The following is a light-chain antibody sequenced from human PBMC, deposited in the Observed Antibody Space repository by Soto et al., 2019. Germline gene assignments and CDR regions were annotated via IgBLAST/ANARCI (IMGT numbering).Light chain of an antibody. CDR3: QQYYTTPLT. CDR1: QSVLYSSNNKNY. V-gene: IGKV4-1*01. Sequence: DIVLTQSPDSLAVSLDEWAPINCKSSQSVLYSSNNKNYLAWYQQKPGQPPKLLIYWASTRESGVPDRFSGSGAGTDFTLTSSSLQAEDVAVYYCQQYYTTPLTFGGGTKVEIK. J-gene: IGKJ4*01. CDR2: WAS.